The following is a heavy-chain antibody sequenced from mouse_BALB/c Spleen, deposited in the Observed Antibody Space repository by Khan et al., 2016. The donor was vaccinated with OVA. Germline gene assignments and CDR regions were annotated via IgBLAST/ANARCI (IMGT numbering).Heavy chain of an antibody. J-gene: IGHJ3*01. Sequence: EVELVESGGGLVKPGGSLKLSCAASGFTFSGYAMSWVRQTPEKRLEWVAEISRSGSKTYYPDTVTGRFTISRDNAKNTLYLEMSSLRSEDTAMYYFARDRYYGSSPDWFAYWGQGTLVTVSA. CDR2: ISRSGSKT. CDR1: GFTFSGYA. D-gene: IGHD1-1*01. CDR3: ARDRYYGSSPDWFAY. V-gene: IGHV5-9-4*01.